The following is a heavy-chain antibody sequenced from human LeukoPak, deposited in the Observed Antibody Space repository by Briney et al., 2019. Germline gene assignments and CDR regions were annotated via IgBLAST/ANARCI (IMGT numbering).Heavy chain of an antibody. V-gene: IGHV1-46*01. J-gene: IGHJ4*02. CDR1: GYTFTSYF. CDR2: IDPSDDDK. Sequence: AASVKVSCKASGYTFTSYFIHWVRQAPGQGLEWMGIIDPSDDDKNHAQKFRGRVTVTRDTSTSTVYMELGSLGSDDTAVYYCAREESGGYFDYWGQGTLVTVSS. D-gene: IGHD2-8*02. CDR3: AREESGGYFDY.